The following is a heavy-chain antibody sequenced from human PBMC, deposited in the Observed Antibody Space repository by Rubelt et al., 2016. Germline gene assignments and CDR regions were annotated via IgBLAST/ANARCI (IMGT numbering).Heavy chain of an antibody. CDR1: GGSISSSSYY. V-gene: IGHV4-39*07. J-gene: IGHJ3*02. D-gene: IGHD1-26*01. CDR2: IYYSGST. Sequence: QLQLQESGPGLVKPSETLSLTCTVSGGSISSSSYYWGWIRQPPGKGLEWIGSIYYSGSTYYNPSLKCRFTISVVTSKNQFSLKLSSVTAADTAVYYCARDHSGSYYTTTHDAFDIWGQGTMVTVSS. CDR3: ARDHSGSYYTTTHDAFDI.